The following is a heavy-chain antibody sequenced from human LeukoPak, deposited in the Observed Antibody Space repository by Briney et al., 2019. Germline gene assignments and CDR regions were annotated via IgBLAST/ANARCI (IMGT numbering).Heavy chain of an antibody. V-gene: IGHV3-48*03. CDR3: ASRRFGDQKSLDY. CDR1: GLTFSSYE. CDR2: INSGGSPT. J-gene: IGHJ4*02. Sequence: GGSLRLSCAASGLTFSSYEMNRVRQAPGKGLEWVSYINSGGSPTYYANSVKGRFTISRDNAKNALYLQMNSLRAEDTAVYYCASRRFGDQKSLDYWGQGTLVTVSS. D-gene: IGHD2-2*01.